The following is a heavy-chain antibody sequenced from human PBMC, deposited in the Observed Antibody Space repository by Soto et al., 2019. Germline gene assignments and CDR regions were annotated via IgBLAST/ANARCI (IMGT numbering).Heavy chain of an antibody. D-gene: IGHD3-9*01. Sequence: SETLSLTCTVSGATISSYYWGWIRQPPGKGLEWIRSIYYSGSTYYNPSLKSRVTISVDTSTNQFSLKLSSVTAADSAVYYFASRQLFEDFDTCYWCRGSLVTVSS. CDR3: ASRQLFEDFDTCY. J-gene: IGHJ4*02. CDR1: GATISSYY. CDR2: IYYSGST. V-gene: IGHV4-39*01.